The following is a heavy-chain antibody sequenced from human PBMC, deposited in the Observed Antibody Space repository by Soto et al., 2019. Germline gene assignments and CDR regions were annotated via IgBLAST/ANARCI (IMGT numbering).Heavy chain of an antibody. CDR2: IKSKTDGGTT. V-gene: IGHV3-15*01. Sequence: PGGSLRLSCAASGFTFSNAWMSWVRQAPGKGLEWVGRIKSKTDGGTTDYAAPVKGRFTISRDDSKNTLYLQMNSLKTEDTAVYYCTIQKWDTMVRGVLWGQGTLVTVSS. D-gene: IGHD3-10*01. CDR1: GFTFSNAW. CDR3: TIQKWDTMVRGVL. J-gene: IGHJ4*02.